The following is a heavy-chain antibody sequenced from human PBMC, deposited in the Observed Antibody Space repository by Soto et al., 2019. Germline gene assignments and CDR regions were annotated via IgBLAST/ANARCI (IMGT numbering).Heavy chain of an antibody. CDR1: GGSFSGYY. V-gene: IGHV4-34*01. J-gene: IGHJ6*02. CDR2: INHSGST. Sequence: QVQLQQWGAGLLKPSETLSLTCAVYGGSFSGYYWSWIRQPPGKGLEWIGEINHSGSTNYNPSLKSRVTRSVDTSKNQFSLKLSSVTAADTAVYYCARGGGYSNYRYYYYYYGMDVWGQGTTVTVSS. D-gene: IGHD4-4*01. CDR3: ARGGGYSNYRYYYYYYGMDV.